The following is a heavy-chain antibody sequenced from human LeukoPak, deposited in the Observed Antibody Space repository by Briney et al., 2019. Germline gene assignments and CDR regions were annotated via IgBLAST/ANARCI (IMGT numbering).Heavy chain of an antibody. CDR2: ISSSSSYT. Sequence: GGSLRLSCAASGFTFSNYYMSWIRQPPGKGLEWVSYISSSSSYTNYAESVTRPFNISRDNATNSLYRQMDSLRAADTAVYYCARESRDGYNYKYYYGMDVWGEGTTVTVSS. D-gene: IGHD5-24*01. J-gene: IGHJ6*04. CDR1: GFTFSNYY. CDR3: ARESRDGYNYKYYYGMDV. V-gene: IGHV3-11*05.